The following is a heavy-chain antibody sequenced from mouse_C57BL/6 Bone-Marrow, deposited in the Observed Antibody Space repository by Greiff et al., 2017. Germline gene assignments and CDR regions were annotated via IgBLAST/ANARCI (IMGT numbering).Heavy chain of an antibody. CDR1: GYTFTSYG. J-gene: IGHJ1*03. CDR3: ARNYGSSYPSV. CDR2: IYPRSGNT. Sequence: QVQLKESGAELARPGASVKLSCKASGYTFTSYGISWVKQRTGQGLEWIGEIYPRSGNTYYNEKFKGKATLTADKSSSTAYMELRSLTSEDSAVYFCARNYGSSYPSVWGTGTTVTVSS. V-gene: IGHV1-81*01. D-gene: IGHD1-1*01.